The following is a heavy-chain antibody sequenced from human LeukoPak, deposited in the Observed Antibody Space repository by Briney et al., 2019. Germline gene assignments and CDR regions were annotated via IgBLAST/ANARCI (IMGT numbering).Heavy chain of an antibody. CDR3: ARGLGYYYDSSGYPH. CDR2: INPNSGGT. CDR1: GYTFTGYY. D-gene: IGHD3-22*01. Sequence: ASVKVSCKASGYTFTGYYTHWVRQPPGQGLELKGWINPNSGGTNYAQKFQGRVTMTRDTSISTAYMELSRLRSDDTAVYYCARGLGYYYDSSGYPHWGQGTLVTVSS. V-gene: IGHV1-2*02. J-gene: IGHJ4*02.